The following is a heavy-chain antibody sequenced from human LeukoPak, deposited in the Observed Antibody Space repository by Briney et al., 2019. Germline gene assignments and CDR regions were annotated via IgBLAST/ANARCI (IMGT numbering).Heavy chain of an antibody. CDR2: IIPIFGTA. Sequence: GASVKVSCKASGGTFSSYAISWVRQAPGQGLEWMGGIIPIFGTANYAQKFQGRVTITADESTSTAYMELSSLRSEDTAVYYCARDKAPGPVYYGSGSSYYYYMDVWGKGTTVTVSS. CDR3: ARDKAPGPVYYGSGSSYYYYMDV. V-gene: IGHV1-69*13. J-gene: IGHJ6*03. D-gene: IGHD3-10*01. CDR1: GGTFSSYA.